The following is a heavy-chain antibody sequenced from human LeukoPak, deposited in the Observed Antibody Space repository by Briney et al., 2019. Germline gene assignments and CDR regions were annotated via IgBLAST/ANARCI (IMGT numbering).Heavy chain of an antibody. Sequence: ASVKVSCKASGYTFTSYAMHWVRQAPGQRLEWMGWINAGNGNTKYSQKFQGRVTITRDTSASTAYMELSSLRSEDTAVYYCAKDGFTSGRPYYFDYWGQGTLVTVSS. D-gene: IGHD6-19*01. J-gene: IGHJ4*02. CDR1: GYTFTSYA. CDR2: INAGNGNT. V-gene: IGHV1-3*01. CDR3: AKDGFTSGRPYYFDY.